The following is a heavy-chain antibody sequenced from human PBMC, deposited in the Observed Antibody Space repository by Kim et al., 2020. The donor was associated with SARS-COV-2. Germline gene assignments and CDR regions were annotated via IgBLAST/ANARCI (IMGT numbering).Heavy chain of an antibody. D-gene: IGHD6-19*01. CDR2: IRSKANSYAT. CDR1: GFTLSGST. V-gene: IGHV3-73*01. Sequence: GGSLRLSCVASGFTLSGSTVHWVRQASGKGLEWVGRIRSKANSYATAYAASGKNRFTISRDDSKNTAYLQMNSLKTEDTAVYYCARVNPIAGGWYDAFDIWGQGTMVTVSS. J-gene: IGHJ3*02. CDR3: ARVNPIAGGWYDAFDI.